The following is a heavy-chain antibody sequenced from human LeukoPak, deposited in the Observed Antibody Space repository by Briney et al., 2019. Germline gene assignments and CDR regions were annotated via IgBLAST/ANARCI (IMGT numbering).Heavy chain of an antibody. J-gene: IGHJ6*03. CDR2: IYYSGST. Sequence: SETLSLTCAVYGGSFSGYYWSWIRQPPGKGLEWIGSIYYSGSTYYNPSLKSRVTISVDTSKNQFSLKLSSVTAADTAVYYCARRGRNYYYYMDVWGKGTTVTVSS. CDR3: ARRGRNYYYYMDV. D-gene: IGHD2-15*01. CDR1: GGSFSGYY. V-gene: IGHV4-34*01.